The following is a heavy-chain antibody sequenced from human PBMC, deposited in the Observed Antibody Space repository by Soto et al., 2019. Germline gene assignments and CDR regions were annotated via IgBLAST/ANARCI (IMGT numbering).Heavy chain of an antibody. D-gene: IGHD5-18*01. CDR1: GYTFTSYG. CDR2: IRAYNGNT. Sequence: ASVKVSCKASGYTFTSYGISWVRQAPGQGLEWMGWIRAYNGNTNYAQKLQGRVTMTTDTSTSTAYMELRSLRSDDTAVYYCARDRHTAMVSINWFDPWGQGTLVTVSS. J-gene: IGHJ5*02. CDR3: ARDRHTAMVSINWFDP. V-gene: IGHV1-18*04.